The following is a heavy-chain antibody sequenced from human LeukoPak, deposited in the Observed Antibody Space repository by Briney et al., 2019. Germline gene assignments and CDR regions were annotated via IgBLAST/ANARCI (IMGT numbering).Heavy chain of an antibody. V-gene: IGHV3-7*01. CDR2: IKQDGSEK. J-gene: IGHJ3*02. Sequence: GGSLRLSCTPSAFTFSSYWRSWVRQAPGKGLEWVANIKQDGSEKYYVDSVKGRFTISRDNAKNSLYLQMNSLRAEDTAVYYCARDRRWLQDDAFDIWGQGTMVTVSS. CDR3: ARDRRWLQDDAFDI. CDR1: AFTFSSYW. D-gene: IGHD5-24*01.